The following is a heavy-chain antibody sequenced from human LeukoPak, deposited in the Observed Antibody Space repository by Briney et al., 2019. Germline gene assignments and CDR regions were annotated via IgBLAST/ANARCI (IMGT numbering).Heavy chain of an antibody. CDR2: ISSSGSTI. CDR1: GFTFSDYY. D-gene: IGHD3-10*01. J-gene: IGHJ4*02. Sequence: GGSLRLSCAASGFTFSDYYMSWVRQAPGKGLEWVSYISSSGSTIYYADSVKGRFTISRDNAKNSLYLQMNSLRAEDTAVYYCASIMVRGVIIGWGQGTLVTVSS. CDR3: ASIMVRGVIIG. V-gene: IGHV3-11*04.